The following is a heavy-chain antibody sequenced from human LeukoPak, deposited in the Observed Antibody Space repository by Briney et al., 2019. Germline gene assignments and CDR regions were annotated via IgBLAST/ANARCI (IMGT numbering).Heavy chain of an antibody. D-gene: IGHD5-18*01. V-gene: IGHV1-18*01. CDR1: GYTFTNYG. CDR2: ISAYNGNT. CDR3: ARDRLYNYGYYGMDV. J-gene: IGHJ6*02. Sequence: ASVKVSCKASGYTFTNYGISWVRQAPGQGLEWMGWISAYNGNTNYAQKLQGRVTMTTDTSTSAAYMELRSLRSDDTAVYYCARDRLYNYGYYGMDVWGQGTTVTVSS.